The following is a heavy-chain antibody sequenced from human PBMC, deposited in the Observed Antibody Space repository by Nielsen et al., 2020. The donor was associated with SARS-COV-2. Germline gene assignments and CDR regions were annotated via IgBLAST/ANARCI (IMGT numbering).Heavy chain of an antibody. J-gene: IGHJ6*02. CDR1: GFTFSSYA. CDR3: TAAAGDYYYYGMDV. V-gene: IGHV3-30-3*01. D-gene: IGHD6-13*01. Sequence: GGSLRLSCAASGFTFSSYAMHWVRQAPGKGLEWVAVISYDGSNKYYADSVKGRFTISRDNAKNSLYLQMNSLRAEDTALYYCTAAAGDYYYYGMDVWGQGTTVTVSS. CDR2: ISYDGSNK.